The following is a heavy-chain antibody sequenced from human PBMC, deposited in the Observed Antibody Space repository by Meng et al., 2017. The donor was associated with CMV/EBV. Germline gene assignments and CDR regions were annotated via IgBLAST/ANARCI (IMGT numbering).Heavy chain of an antibody. CDR1: GGSISSSSSY. CDR3: ARGGFIVVIFTTYFDY. J-gene: IGHJ4*02. V-gene: IGHV4-39*02. D-gene: IGHD2-21*01. CDR2: IYYSGST. Sequence: GSLRLSCTVSGGSISSSSSYWGWIRQPPGKGLEWIGNIYYSGSTYYNPSLKSRVTISVDTSENHFSLRLSSVTAADTAVYYCARGGFIVVIFTTYFDYWGQGTLVTVSS.